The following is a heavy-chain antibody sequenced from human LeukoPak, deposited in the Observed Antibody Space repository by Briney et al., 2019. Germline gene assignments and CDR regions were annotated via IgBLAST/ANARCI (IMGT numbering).Heavy chain of an antibody. CDR3: AREGVGVTMAH. D-gene: IGHD1-26*01. V-gene: IGHV6-1*01. Sequence: SQTLSLTCAISGDSVSSHSAAWSWIRQSPSRGLEWLGRTYYRSKWYNDYAVSVKGRITINADTSKNQFSLQLDSVTPEDTAVYYCAREGVGVTMAHWGQGTLVTVSS. J-gene: IGHJ4*02. CDR1: GDSVSSHSAA. CDR2: TYYRSKWYN.